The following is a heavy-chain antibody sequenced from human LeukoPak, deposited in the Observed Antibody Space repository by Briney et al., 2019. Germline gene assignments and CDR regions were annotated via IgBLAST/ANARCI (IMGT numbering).Heavy chain of an antibody. CDR1: GGSLWSFY. CDR2: ISSSGST. D-gene: IGHD3-22*01. CDR3: ARGPYSYDSSGAFDI. V-gene: IGHV4-4*07. Sequence: SETLSLTCTVSGGSLWSFYWSWVRQPAGKGLEWIGRISSSGSTNYNPSLKSRVTISVDTSKNQFSLKLCSVTAADTAVYFCARGPYSYDSSGAFDIWGQGTMVTVSS. J-gene: IGHJ3*02.